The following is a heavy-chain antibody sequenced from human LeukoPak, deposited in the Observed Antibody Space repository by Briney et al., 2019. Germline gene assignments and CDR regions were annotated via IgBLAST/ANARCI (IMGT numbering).Heavy chain of an antibody. CDR3: ARRFCSGGTCYFFDQ. D-gene: IGHD2-15*01. CDR2: IDPSDSYT. J-gene: IGHJ4*02. CDR1: GYTFTTYW. V-gene: IGHV5-10-1*01. Sequence: GESLKISCKGSGYTFTTYWITWVRQMPGKGLEWMGRIDPSDSYTNYSPSFQGHVTISADKSITTAYLQWSSLQASDTAMFYCARRFCSGGTCYFFDQWGQGTLVTVSS.